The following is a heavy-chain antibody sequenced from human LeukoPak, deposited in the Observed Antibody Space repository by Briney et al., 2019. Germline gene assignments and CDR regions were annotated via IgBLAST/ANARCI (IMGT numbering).Heavy chain of an antibody. CDR2: IYSDGTSR. V-gene: IGHV3-74*01. Sequence: TGGSLRLSCAASGFTFDDYAMHWVRQAPGKGLVWVSRIYSDGTSRSYADSVKGRFTISRDNAKNTLYLQMNSLRAEDTAVYYCARSRDGYNANSFDYWGQGTLVTVSS. D-gene: IGHD5-24*01. J-gene: IGHJ4*02. CDR1: GFTFDDYA. CDR3: ARSRDGYNANSFDY.